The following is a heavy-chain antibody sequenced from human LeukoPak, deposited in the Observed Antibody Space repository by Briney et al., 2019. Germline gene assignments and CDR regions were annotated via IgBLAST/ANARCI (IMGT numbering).Heavy chain of an antibody. V-gene: IGHV3-49*04. CDR3: TRALSGWTGYSDF. CDR2: IRSEEYGGTP. D-gene: IGHD6-19*01. J-gene: IGHJ4*02. Sequence: GGSLRLSCRGSGFTFGDYAVTWVRQAPGKGLQWVGIIRSEEYGGTPDYATSVKGRFTMSRENSQSIAYLQMNSLRTEDTAVYYCTRALSGWTGYSDFWGQGTLVTVSS. CDR1: GFTFGDYA.